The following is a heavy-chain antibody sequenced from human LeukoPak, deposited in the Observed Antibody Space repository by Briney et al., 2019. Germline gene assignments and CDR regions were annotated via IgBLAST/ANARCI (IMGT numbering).Heavy chain of an antibody. CDR3: AKRASSSWSSVDY. V-gene: IGHV3-7*01. J-gene: IGHJ4*02. CDR2: IKQDGSEK. D-gene: IGHD6-13*01. CDR1: GFAFSSYW. Sequence: GGSLRLSCAASGFAFSSYWMSWVRQAPGKGLEWVANIKQDGSEKYYVDSVKGRFTISRDNAKNSLYLQMNSLRTEDTAVYYCAKRASSSWSSVDYWGQGTLVTVSS.